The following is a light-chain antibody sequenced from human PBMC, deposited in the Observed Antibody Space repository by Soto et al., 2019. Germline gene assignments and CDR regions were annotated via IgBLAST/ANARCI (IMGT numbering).Light chain of an antibody. J-gene: IGKJ1*01. V-gene: IGKV3-15*01. Sequence: EIVLTQSPGTLSLSPGERATLSCRASQSVYSGYLAWYQQIPGQAPRLLIYGASTRATGIPARFSGSGSGTEFTLSIGSLQSEDFAVEYYRQHIDWPPTFGQGTKVDIK. CDR3: RQHIDWPPT. CDR2: GAS. CDR1: QSVYSGY.